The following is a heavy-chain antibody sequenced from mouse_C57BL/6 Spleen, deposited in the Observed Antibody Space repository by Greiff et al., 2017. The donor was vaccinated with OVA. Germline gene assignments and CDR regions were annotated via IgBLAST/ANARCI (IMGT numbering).Heavy chain of an antibody. J-gene: IGHJ4*01. D-gene: IGHD2-1*01. CDR2: ISDGGSYT. CDR3: AREDGNYLYYAMDY. Sequence: EVQLVESGGGLVKPGGSLKLSCAASGFTFSSYAMSWVRQTPEKRLEWVATISDGGSYTYYPDNVKGRFTISRDNAKNNLYLQMSHLKSEDTAMYYCAREDGNYLYYAMDYWGQGTSVTVSS. V-gene: IGHV5-4*01. CDR1: GFTFSSYA.